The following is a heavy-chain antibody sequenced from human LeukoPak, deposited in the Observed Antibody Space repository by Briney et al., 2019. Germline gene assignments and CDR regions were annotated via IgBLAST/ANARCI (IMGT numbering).Heavy chain of an antibody. J-gene: IGHJ5*02. D-gene: IGHD2-21*02. CDR1: GYAFTSYD. Sequence: ASVKVSCKTSGYAFTSYDINWVREATGQGLEWMGWINPNSGSTDSAQKFQGRVTMTANKSISTAYMELNNLRSEDTAVYYCARLVGCATTYCYSPDNWFDPWGQGTLVTVSS. CDR2: INPNSGST. CDR3: ARLVGCATTYCYSPDNWFDP. V-gene: IGHV1-8*01.